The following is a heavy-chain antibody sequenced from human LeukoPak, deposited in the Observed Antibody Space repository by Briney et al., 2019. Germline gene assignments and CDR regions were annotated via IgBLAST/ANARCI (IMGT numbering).Heavy chain of an antibody. D-gene: IGHD2-15*01. Sequence: SETLSLTCTVSGDSISSYYWSWIRQPLGEGLEWIGYIYYSGSTNYHPSLKSRVTMSVDTSKNQFSLNLSSVTAADTAVYYCARGATAYYFDYWGQGTLVTVS. J-gene: IGHJ4*02. CDR2: IYYSGST. CDR3: ARGATAYYFDY. V-gene: IGHV4-59*01. CDR1: GDSISSYY.